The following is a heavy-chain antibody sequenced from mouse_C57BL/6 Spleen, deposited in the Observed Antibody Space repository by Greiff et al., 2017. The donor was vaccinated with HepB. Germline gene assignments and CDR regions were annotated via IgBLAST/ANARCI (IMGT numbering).Heavy chain of an antibody. CDR2: INPNNGGT. V-gene: IGHV1-26*01. J-gene: IGHJ4*01. D-gene: IGHD2-5*01. CDR1: GYTFTDYY. CDR3: ASPYYSNYYAMDY. Sequence: EVKLQQSGPELVKPGASVKISCKASGYTFTDYYMNWVKQSHGKSLEWIGDINPNNGGTSYNQKFKGKATLTVDKSSSTAYMELRSLTSEDSAVYYCASPYYSNYYAMDYWGQGTSVTVSS.